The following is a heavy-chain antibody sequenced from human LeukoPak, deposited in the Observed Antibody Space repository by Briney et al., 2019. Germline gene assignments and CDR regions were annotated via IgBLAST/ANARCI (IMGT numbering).Heavy chain of an antibody. CDR1: GFTFDDYA. CDR2: IRSKAYGGTT. Sequence: GGSLRLSCTASGFTFDDYAMSWVRQARGKGLEWVGFIRSKAYGGTTEYAASVKGRFTISRDDSKSIAYLQMNSLKTEDTAVYYCTRKNWAFDIWGQGTMVTVSS. CDR3: TRKNWAFDI. J-gene: IGHJ3*02. V-gene: IGHV3-49*04.